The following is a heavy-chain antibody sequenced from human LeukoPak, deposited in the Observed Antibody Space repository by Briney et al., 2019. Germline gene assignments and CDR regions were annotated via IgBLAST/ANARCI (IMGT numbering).Heavy chain of an antibody. J-gene: IGHJ2*01. D-gene: IGHD3-3*01. CDR3: ARVNDYYDFWSGYYTDTLPRNWYFDL. CDR1: GGSISSYY. CDR2: IYYSGST. V-gene: IGHV4-59*01. Sequence: SETLSLTCTVSGGSISSYYWSWIRQPPGKGLEWIGYIYYSGSTNYNPSLKSRVTISVDTSKNQFSLKLSSVTAADTAVYYCARVNDYYDFWSGYYTDTLPRNWYFDLWGRGTLVTVSS.